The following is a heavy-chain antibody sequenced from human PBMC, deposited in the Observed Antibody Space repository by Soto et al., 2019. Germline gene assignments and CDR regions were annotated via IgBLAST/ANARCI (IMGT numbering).Heavy chain of an antibody. CDR3: SRDGGGGYYDSSGYMGV. CDR1: GXTFSTNY. D-gene: IGHD3-22*01. Sequence: GSLRLSCAASGXTFSTNYMSWVRQAPGKGLELVSFIYSDGKTFYADSLKCRFTISRWNSQNTVSLQINSRMSYDTSGDYLSRDGGGGYYDSSGYMGVWGQGTLGTVS. CDR2: IYSDGKT. V-gene: IGHV3-53*01. J-gene: IGHJ4*02.